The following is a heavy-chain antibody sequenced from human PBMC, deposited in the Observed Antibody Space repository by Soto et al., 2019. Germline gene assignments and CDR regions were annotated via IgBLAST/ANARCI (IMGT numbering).Heavy chain of an antibody. J-gene: IGHJ4*02. CDR2: ISNDGSDI. CDR1: GFPFTDYS. D-gene: IGHD3-10*01. Sequence: QVQLVESGGGVVQPWRSLRLSCAASGFPFTDYSLHWVRQAPGKGLEWVAIISNDGSDIDYADSVKGRFTISRDNSNNMLHLEMNRLRMEDSAVYYCARDPRWRELLLDYWGQGTLVTVSS. V-gene: IGHV3-30-3*01. CDR3: ARDPRWRELLLDY.